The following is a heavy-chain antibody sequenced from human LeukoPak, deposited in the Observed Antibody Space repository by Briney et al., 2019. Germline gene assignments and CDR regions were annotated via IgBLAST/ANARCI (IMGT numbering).Heavy chain of an antibody. D-gene: IGHD3-22*01. V-gene: IGHV1-18*01. Sequence: ASVKVSCKASGYTFTSYGISWVRQAPGQGLEWMGRISAYNGNTNYAQKLQGRVTMTTDTSTSTAYMELRSLRSDDTAVYYCARVSNLRWYGGSGFSDYWGQGTLVTVSS. CDR1: GYTFTSYG. CDR3: ARVSNLRWYGGSGFSDY. CDR2: ISAYNGNT. J-gene: IGHJ4*02.